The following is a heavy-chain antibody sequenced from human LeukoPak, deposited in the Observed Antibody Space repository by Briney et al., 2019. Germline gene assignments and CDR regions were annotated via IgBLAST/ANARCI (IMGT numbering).Heavy chain of an antibody. CDR1: GYTLTELS. D-gene: IGHD3-10*01. V-gene: IGHV1-24*01. Sequence: ASVKVSCKVSGYTLTELSMHWVRQAPGKGLAWMGGFDPEDGETIYEQKFQGRVTMTEDTSTDTAYMELSSLRSEDTAVYYCATIGYYYYGSGSYSRYYFDYWGQGTLVTVSS. J-gene: IGHJ4*02. CDR2: FDPEDGET. CDR3: ATIGYYYYGSGSYSRYYFDY.